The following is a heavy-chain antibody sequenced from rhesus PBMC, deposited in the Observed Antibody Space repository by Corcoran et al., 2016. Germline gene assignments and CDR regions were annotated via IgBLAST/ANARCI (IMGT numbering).Heavy chain of an antibody. CDR1: GGPISSNF. D-gene: IGHD6S26*01. CDR3: ALSCGTGWSPR. J-gene: IGHJ4*01. V-gene: IGHV4-173*01. CDR2: VSGDRVHP. Sequence: QMHLQESGPGLVKPSETLSLTCAVSGGPISSNFWTWIRQSPGKGLEWIGGVSGDRVHPHSTPSLECGITISTDTAKYHVSLKLTSLTAAATAVYSCALSCGTGWSPRWGQGVLVTVSS.